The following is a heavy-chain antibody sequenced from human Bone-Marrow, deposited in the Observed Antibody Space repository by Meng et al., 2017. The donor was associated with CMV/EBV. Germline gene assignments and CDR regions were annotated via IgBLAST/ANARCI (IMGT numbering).Heavy chain of an antibody. J-gene: IGHJ4*02. Sequence: SETLSLTCDVHGGSLSDHYWNWIRQSPGKGLEWIGEINHGGSTNYNPSLKSRVTISVNTSKNQFSLKLSSVTAADTAVYYCARPPYCTSTSCRSDYFDYWGQGTLVTVSS. V-gene: IGHV4-34*01. D-gene: IGHD2-2*01. CDR3: ARPPYCTSTSCRSDYFDY. CDR1: GGSLSDHY. CDR2: INHGGST.